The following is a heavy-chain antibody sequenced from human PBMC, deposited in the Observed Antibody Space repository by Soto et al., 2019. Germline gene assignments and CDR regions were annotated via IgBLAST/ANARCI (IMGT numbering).Heavy chain of an antibody. Sequence: SETLSLTCTVSGGSISSYYWSWIRQPPGKGLEWVGYIYYSGSTNYNPSLKSRVTISVDTSKNQFSLKLSSVTAADTAVYYCARVGECSSTSCYSSYYMDVWGKGTTVTVSS. CDR1: GGSISSYY. D-gene: IGHD2-2*01. J-gene: IGHJ6*03. V-gene: IGHV4-59*01. CDR3: ARVGECSSTSCYSSYYMDV. CDR2: IYYSGST.